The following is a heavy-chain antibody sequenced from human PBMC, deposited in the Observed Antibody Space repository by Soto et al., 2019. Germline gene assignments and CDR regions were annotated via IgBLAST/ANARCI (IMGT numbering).Heavy chain of an antibody. CDR2: IWYDGSKK. CDR1: GFTFSSHA. Sequence: QVQLVESGGGVVQPGRSLRLSCAASGFTFSSHAMHWVCQAPGKGLEWVAVIWYDGSKKYYADSVKGRFTVARDDSKNTLYLQMNSLRVDDTAVYYCARDPGYSGFDFDYWGQGTLVTVSS. D-gene: IGHD5-12*01. CDR3: ARDPGYSGFDFDY. J-gene: IGHJ4*02. V-gene: IGHV3-33*01.